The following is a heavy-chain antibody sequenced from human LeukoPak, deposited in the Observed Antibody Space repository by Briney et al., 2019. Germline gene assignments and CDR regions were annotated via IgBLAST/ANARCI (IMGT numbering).Heavy chain of an antibody. J-gene: IGHJ6*03. D-gene: IGHD2-2*01. CDR2: IYYSGST. V-gene: IGHV4-59*01. Sequence: GSLRLSCVASGFIFSDYSMDWVRQAPGKGLEWIGYIYYSGSTNYNPSLKSRVTISVDTSKNQFSLKLSSVTAADTAVYYCARIPVVPAAIYDYYMDVWGKGTTVTISS. CDR1: GFIFSDYS. CDR3: ARIPVVPAAIYDYYMDV.